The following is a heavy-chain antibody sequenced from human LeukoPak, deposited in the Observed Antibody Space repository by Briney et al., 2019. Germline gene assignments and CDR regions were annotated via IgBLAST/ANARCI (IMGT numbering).Heavy chain of an antibody. D-gene: IGHD6-25*01. V-gene: IGHV4-59*01. CDR2: IYYSGST. Sequence: PSETLSLTCTVPGGSISSYYWSWIRQPPGKGLEWIGYIYYSGSTNYNPSLKSRVTISVDTSKNQFSLKLSSVTAADTAVYYCARGSDYYYYMDVWGKGTTVTISS. CDR1: GGSISSYY. CDR3: ARGSDYYYYMDV. J-gene: IGHJ6*03.